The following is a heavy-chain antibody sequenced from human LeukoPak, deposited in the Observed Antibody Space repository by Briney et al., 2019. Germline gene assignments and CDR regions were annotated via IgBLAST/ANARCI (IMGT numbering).Heavy chain of an antibody. D-gene: IGHD6-19*01. Sequence: GGSLRLSCAASGFTFSSHGMNWVRQAPGKGLEWVSGIRGDGVTTYYADSVKGRFTISRDNSKNTLYLQMNSLRAEDTAVYYCARPRRQWLVQDYFDYWGQGTLVTVSS. CDR2: IRGDGVTT. V-gene: IGHV3-23*01. CDR1: GFTFSSHG. J-gene: IGHJ4*02. CDR3: ARPRRQWLVQDYFDY.